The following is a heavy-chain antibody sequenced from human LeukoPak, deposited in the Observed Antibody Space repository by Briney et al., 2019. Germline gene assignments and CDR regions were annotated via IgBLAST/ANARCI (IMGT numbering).Heavy chain of an antibody. CDR3: ARVLGVPLYYFDY. D-gene: IGHD1-26*01. CDR2: IYSGGST. CDR1: GFTVSSNY. J-gene: IGHJ4*02. V-gene: IGHV3-53*01. Sequence: GGSLRLSCAASGFTVSSNYMSWVRQAPGKGVEWVSVIYSGGSTYYADSVKGRFTISRDNSKNTRYLQLNSLRAEDTAVYYCARVLGVPLYYFDYWGQGTLVTVSS.